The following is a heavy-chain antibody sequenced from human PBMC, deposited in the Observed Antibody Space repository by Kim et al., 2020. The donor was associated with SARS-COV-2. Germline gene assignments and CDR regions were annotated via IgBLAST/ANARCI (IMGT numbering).Heavy chain of an antibody. D-gene: IGHD2-15*01. CDR1: GGSISSYY. Sequence: SETLSLTCTVSGGSISSYYWSWIRQPPGKGLEWIGYIYYSGSTNYNPSLKSRVTISVDTSKNQFSLKLSSVTAADTAVYYCARRPLGYCSGGSCYSAFDIWGLGTMVTVSS. J-gene: IGHJ3*02. CDR3: ARRPLGYCSGGSCYSAFDI. V-gene: IGHV4-59*08. CDR2: IYYSGST.